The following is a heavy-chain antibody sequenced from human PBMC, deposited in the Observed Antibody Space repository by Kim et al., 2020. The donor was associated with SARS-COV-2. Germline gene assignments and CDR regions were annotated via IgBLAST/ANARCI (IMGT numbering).Heavy chain of an antibody. V-gene: IGHV4-30-2*03. CDR2: IT. J-gene: IGHJ5*02. CDR3: PRQSGRWFDP. Sequence: ITDYNPSLKDRATISVDTTKNQDSLKLGSVAAADTAVYYCPRQSGRWFDPWGQGTLVTVSS.